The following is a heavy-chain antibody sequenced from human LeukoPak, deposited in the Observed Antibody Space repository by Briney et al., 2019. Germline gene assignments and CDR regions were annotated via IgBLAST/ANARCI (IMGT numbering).Heavy chain of an antibody. CDR2: ISAYNGNT. Sequence: ASVKVSCKASGYTFTSYGISWVQQAPGQGLEWMGWISAYNGNTNYAQKLQGRVTMTTDTSTSTAYMELRSLRSDDTAVYYCARDLAAAGTSGYWGQGTLVTVSS. D-gene: IGHD6-13*01. CDR3: ARDLAAAGTSGY. V-gene: IGHV1-18*04. CDR1: GYTFTSYG. J-gene: IGHJ4*02.